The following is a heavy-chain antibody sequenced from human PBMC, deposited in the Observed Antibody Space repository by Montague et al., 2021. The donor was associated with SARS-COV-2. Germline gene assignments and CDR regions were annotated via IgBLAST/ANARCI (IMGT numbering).Heavy chain of an antibody. CDR1: GHSISSYY. CDR3: ARGYSSSYYGARWFDP. V-gene: IGHV4-59*01. Sequence: SETLSLTCSVSGHSISSYYWSWIRQSPGKGLEWIGHIYHSGGTIYDPSLNRRVTISLDTSKNRFSLKLTTVTAADTALYYCARGYSSSYYGARWFDPWGQGTLVTVSS. D-gene: IGHD6-13*01. CDR2: IYHSGGT. J-gene: IGHJ5*02.